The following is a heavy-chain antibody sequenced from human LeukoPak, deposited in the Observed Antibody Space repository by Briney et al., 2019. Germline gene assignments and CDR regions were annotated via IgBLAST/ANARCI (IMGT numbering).Heavy chain of an antibody. Sequence: PGGSLRLSCAASGFTFSSYAMSWVRQAPGKGLEWVSGISGSGGSTYCADSVKGRFTISRDNSKNTLYLQMNSLRAEDTAVYYCAKDRSEYGSGSYYPLDYWGQGTLVTVSS. CDR1: GFTFSSYA. D-gene: IGHD3-10*01. J-gene: IGHJ4*02. CDR2: ISGSGGST. V-gene: IGHV3-23*01. CDR3: AKDRSEYGSGSYYPLDY.